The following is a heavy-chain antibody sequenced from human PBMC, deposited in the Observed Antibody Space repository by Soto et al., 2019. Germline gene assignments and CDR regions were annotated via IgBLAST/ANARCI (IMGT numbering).Heavy chain of an antibody. CDR1: GGSISSRSYY. CDR3: ARGVPAAIFRLNWFDP. Sequence: PSETLSLTCTVSGGSISSRSYYWGWIRQPPGKGLEWIGSIYYSGSTYYNPSLKSRVTISVDTSKNQFSLKLSSVTAADTAVYYCARGVPAAIFRLNWFDPWGQGTLVTVSS. CDR2: IYYSGST. D-gene: IGHD2-2*01. J-gene: IGHJ5*02. V-gene: IGHV4-39*01.